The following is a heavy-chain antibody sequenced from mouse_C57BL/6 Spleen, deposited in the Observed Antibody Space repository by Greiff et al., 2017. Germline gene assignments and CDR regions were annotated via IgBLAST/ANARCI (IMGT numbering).Heavy chain of an antibody. CDR1: GYTFTSYW. D-gene: IGHD1-1*01. CDR3: ARLDYGSSYYFDY. V-gene: IGHV1-69*01. CDR2: IDPSDSYT. J-gene: IGHJ2*01. Sequence: VQLQQSGAELVMPGASVKLSCKASGYTFTSYWMHWVKQRPGQGLEWIGEIDPSDSYTNYNQKFKGKSTLTVDKSSSTAYMQLSSLTSEDSAVYYCARLDYGSSYYFDYWGQGTTLTVSS.